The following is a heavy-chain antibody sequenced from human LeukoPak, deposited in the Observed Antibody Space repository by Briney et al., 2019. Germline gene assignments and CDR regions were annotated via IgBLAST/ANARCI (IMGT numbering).Heavy chain of an antibody. CDR2: ISSSSSYI. V-gene: IGHV3-21*01. CDR1: GFTFNTYW. Sequence: PGGSLRLSCAASGFTFNTYWMHWVRQSPGKGLEWVSSISSSSSYIYYADSVKGRFTISRDNAKNSLYLQMNSLRAEDTAVYYCARDHAYYYDSSGYYLYDAFDIWGQGTMVTVSS. D-gene: IGHD3-22*01. J-gene: IGHJ3*02. CDR3: ARDHAYYYDSSGYYLYDAFDI.